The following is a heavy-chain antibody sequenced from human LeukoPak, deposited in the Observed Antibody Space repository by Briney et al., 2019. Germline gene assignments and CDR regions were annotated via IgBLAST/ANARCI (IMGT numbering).Heavy chain of an antibody. Sequence: SETLSLTCAVYGGSFSGYYWSWIRQPPGKGLEWIWEINHSGSTNYNPSLKSRVTISVDTSKNQFSLKLSSVTAADTAVYYCAREVVVAAGRWFDPWGQGTLVTVSS. D-gene: IGHD2-15*01. J-gene: IGHJ5*02. CDR2: INHSGST. CDR1: GGSFSGYY. V-gene: IGHV4-34*01. CDR3: AREVVVAAGRWFDP.